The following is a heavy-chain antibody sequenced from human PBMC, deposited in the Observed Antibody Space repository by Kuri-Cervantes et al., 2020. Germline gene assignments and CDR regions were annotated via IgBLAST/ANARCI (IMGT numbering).Heavy chain of an antibody. J-gene: IGHJ4*02. Sequence: LRLSCTVSGGSVSSGSYYWSWIRQPPGKGLEWIGYIYYSGSTYYNPSLKSRVTISVDTSKNQFSLKLSSVTAADTAVYYCARGGYYYDSSGSLDYWGRGTLVTVSS. CDR2: IYYSGST. CDR3: ARGGYYYDSSGSLDY. D-gene: IGHD3-22*01. CDR1: GGSVSSGSYY. V-gene: IGHV4-31*03.